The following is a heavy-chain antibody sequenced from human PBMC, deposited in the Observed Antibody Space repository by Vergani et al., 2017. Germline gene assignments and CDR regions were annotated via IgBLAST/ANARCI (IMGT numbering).Heavy chain of an antibody. J-gene: IGHJ4*02. CDR2: INPKNGGT. V-gene: IGHV1-2*02. CDR1: GYTFTGYF. Sequence: QVQLVQSGAEVKKPGASVKVSCKASGYTFTGYFMHWVRQAPGQGLEWMGWINPKNGGTDYAQKFQGRVTVTRDTSISTAYMELSSLRSDDTAMYYCTSFPTETSEYYDSTGYYHRFFEKWGQGTLVTVSS. CDR3: TSFPTETSEYYDSTGYYHRFFEK. D-gene: IGHD3-16*01.